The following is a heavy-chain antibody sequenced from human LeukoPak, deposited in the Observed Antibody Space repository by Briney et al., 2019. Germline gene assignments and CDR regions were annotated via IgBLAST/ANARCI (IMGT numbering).Heavy chain of an antibody. D-gene: IGHD4-17*01. CDR3: TKDPNGDYIGAFDP. V-gene: IGHV3-23*01. Sequence: GGSLRLSCAASGFSLSSFAMTWVRQAPGKGLEWVSSITGGHYATYNTDSVKGRFTISRDNAKNTLYLQMNSLRADDTALYYCTKDPNGDYIGAFDPWGQGTLVTVSS. CDR2: ITGGHYAT. CDR1: GFSLSSFA. J-gene: IGHJ5*02.